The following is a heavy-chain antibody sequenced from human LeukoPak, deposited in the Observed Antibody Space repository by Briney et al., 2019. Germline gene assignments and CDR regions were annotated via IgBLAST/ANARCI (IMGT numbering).Heavy chain of an antibody. CDR3: AREGRGIQVPGAHAFDI. D-gene: IGHD3-10*01. CDR2: ISYDGSNK. CDR1: GFTLSSYA. Sequence: GRSLRLSCAASGFTLSSYAMHWVRQAPGKGLEWVAVISYDGSNKYYADSVKGRFTISRDNSKNTLYLQMNSLRAEDTAVYYCAREGRGIQVPGAHAFDIWGQGTMVTVSS. J-gene: IGHJ3*02. V-gene: IGHV3-30-3*01.